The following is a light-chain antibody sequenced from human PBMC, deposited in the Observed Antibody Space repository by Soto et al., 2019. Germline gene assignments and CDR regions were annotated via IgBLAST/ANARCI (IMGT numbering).Light chain of an antibody. CDR3: QQSFSSPRS. V-gene: IGKV1-39*01. CDR2: AAS. CDR1: QNISSY. Sequence: DIQMTQSPSSLSASVGDRVAITCRASQNISSYLNWYRHKAGSAPELLIYAASTLQRGVPSSFRGSGIGTGFLLHISKLQTEDFATYYCQQSFSSPRSFGQGTKVDIK. J-gene: IGKJ2*03.